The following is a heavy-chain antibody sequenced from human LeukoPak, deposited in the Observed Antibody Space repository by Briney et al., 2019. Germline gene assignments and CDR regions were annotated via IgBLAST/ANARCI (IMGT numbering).Heavy chain of an antibody. D-gene: IGHD4-17*01. CDR3: AKDIYGDYGGLDY. J-gene: IGHJ4*02. CDR2: IINSGGST. Sequence: GGSLRLSXAASGFTFSTYAMNWVRRAPGKGLEWVSTIINSGGSTYYADSVKGRFTISRDNSKNTLYLQMNSLRAEDTAVYYCAKDIYGDYGGLDYWGQGTLVTVSS. V-gene: IGHV3-23*01. CDR1: GFTFSTYA.